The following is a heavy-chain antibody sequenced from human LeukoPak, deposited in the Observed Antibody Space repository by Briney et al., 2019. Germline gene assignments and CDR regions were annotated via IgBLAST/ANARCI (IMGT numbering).Heavy chain of an antibody. CDR1: GGSFSGYY. D-gene: IGHD2-15*01. CDR3: ARGGGYCSGGSCYGLNHHYYYMDV. V-gene: IGHV4-34*01. CDR2: INHSGST. Sequence: SETLSLTCAVYGGSFSGYYWSWIRQPPGKGLEWIGEINHSGSTNCNPSLKSRVTISVDTSKNQFSLKLSSVTAADTAVYYCARGGGYCSGGSCYGLNHHYYYMDVWGKGTTVTVSS. J-gene: IGHJ6*03.